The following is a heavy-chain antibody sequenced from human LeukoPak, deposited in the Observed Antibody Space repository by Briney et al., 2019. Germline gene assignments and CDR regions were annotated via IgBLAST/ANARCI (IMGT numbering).Heavy chain of an antibody. Sequence: ASVKVSFKASGYTFTVYYMNWVRQAPRQALEWVGRINPNSYGTNNANKYHGRDTLTSDTSISTAYMELSRLRSADTAVYYCARDLSRTGDPSSGYYYYFDIWGKGTTVTVSS. CDR2: INPNSYGT. D-gene: IGHD2-21*01. CDR3: ARDLSRTGDPSSGYYYYFDI. J-gene: IGHJ6*03. V-gene: IGHV1-2*06. CDR1: GYTFTVYY.